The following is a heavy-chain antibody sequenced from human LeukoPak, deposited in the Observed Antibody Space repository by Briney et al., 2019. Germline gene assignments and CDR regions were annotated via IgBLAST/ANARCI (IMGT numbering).Heavy chain of an antibody. Sequence: SETLSLTCTVSGGSISSYYWSWIRQPPGKGLEWIGYIYYSGSTNYNPSLKSRVTISVDTSKNQFSLKLSSVTAADTAVYYCARGYGVFGMDVWGQGTTVTVSS. CDR2: IYYSGST. V-gene: IGHV4-59*01. CDR1: GGSISSYY. D-gene: IGHD1-14*01. J-gene: IGHJ6*02. CDR3: ARGYGVFGMDV.